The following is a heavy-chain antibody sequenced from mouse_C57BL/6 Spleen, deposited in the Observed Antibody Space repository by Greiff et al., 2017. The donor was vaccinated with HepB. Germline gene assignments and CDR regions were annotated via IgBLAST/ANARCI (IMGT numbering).Heavy chain of an antibody. J-gene: IGHJ3*01. D-gene: IGHD2-2*01. CDR1: GYTFTDYE. CDR2: IDPETGGT. V-gene: IGHV1-15*01. CDR3: TRGGYYGYAWFAY. Sequence: VQLQQSGAELVRPGASVTLSCKASGYTFTDYEMHWVKQTPVHGLEWIGAIDPETGGTAYNQKFKGKAILTADKSSSTAYMELRSLTSEDSAVYYCTRGGYYGYAWFAYWGQGTLVTVSA.